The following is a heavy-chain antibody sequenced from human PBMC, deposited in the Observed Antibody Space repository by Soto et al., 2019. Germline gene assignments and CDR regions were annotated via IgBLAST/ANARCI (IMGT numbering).Heavy chain of an antibody. CDR1: GGSVSSGSYY. J-gene: IGHJ4*02. D-gene: IGHD1-26*01. Sequence: QVQLQESGPGLVKPSETLSLTCTVSGGSVSSGSYYWSWIRHPPGKGLECIGYIYYSGSTNYSPSLKSRVTISVDTSKNQFSLKLSSVTAADTAVYYCARGEAEGDYFDYWGQGTLVTVSS. CDR2: IYYSGST. V-gene: IGHV4-61*01. CDR3: ARGEAEGDYFDY.